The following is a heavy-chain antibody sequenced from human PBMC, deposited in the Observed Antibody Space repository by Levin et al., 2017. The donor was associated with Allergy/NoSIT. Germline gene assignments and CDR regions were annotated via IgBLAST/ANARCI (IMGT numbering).Heavy chain of an antibody. CDR3: ATDKSSSSAFDI. CDR2: ISSSSTYI. J-gene: IGHJ3*02. Sequence: GGSLRLSCAASGFTFSSYGMNWVRQAPGKGLEWVSYISSSSTYIYYADSVKGRFTISRDNAKNSLYLQMNSLRAEDTAVYYCATDKSSSSAFDIWGQGTMVTVSS. CDR1: GFTFSSYG. D-gene: IGHD6-13*01. V-gene: IGHV3-21*01.